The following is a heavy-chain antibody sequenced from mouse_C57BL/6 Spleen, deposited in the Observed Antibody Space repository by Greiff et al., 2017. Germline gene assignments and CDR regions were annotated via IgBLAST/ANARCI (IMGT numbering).Heavy chain of an antibody. CDR1: GFTFSSYG. Sequence: EVMLVESGGDLVKPGGSLKLSCAASGFTFSSYGMSWVRQTPDKRLEWVATISSGGSYTYYPDSVKGRFTISRDNAKNTLYLQMSSLKSEDTAMYYCARLGVTTYYFDYWGQGTTLTVSA. CDR3: ARLGVTTYYFDY. CDR2: ISSGGSYT. D-gene: IGHD2-1*01. V-gene: IGHV5-6*01. J-gene: IGHJ2*01.